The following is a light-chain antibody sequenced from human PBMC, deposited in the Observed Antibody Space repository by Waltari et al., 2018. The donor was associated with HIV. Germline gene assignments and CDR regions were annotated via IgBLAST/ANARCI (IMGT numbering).Light chain of an antibody. J-gene: IGKJ4*01. Sequence: TVMTQSPATLSVSPGERATLSCSARKNVNIKLAWYQHKPGQAPRLLIYAASTSATGIPASFSGSGSGTEFTLTISSLQSEDVSVYYCQQYDTWPLTFGGGTKVEI. CDR1: KNVNIK. CDR2: AAS. CDR3: QQYDTWPLT. V-gene: IGKV3D-15*01.